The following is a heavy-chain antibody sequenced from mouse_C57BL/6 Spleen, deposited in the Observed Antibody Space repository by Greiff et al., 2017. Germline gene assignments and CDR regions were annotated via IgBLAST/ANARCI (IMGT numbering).Heavy chain of an antibody. V-gene: IGHV1-54*01. Sequence: VQLQQSGAELVRPGTSVKVSCKASGYAFTNYLIEWVKQRPGQGLECIGVINPGSGGTNSNEKFKGKATLTADKSSSTAYMQLSSLTSEDAAVYFCARYDFKTYYYAMDYWGQGTSGTVSS. CDR1: GYAFTNYL. CDR2: INPGSGGT. CDR3: ARYDFKTYYYAMDY. D-gene: IGHD2-4*01. J-gene: IGHJ4*01.